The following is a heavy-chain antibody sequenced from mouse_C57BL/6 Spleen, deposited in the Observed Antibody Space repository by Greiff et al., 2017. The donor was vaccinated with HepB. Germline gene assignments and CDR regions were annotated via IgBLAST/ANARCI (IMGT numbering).Heavy chain of an antibody. Sequence: EVQLQQSGPELVKPGASVKMSCKASGYTFTDYNMHWVKQSHGKSLEWIGYINPNNGGTSYNQKFKGKATLTVNKSSSTAYMELRSLKSEDSAVYYCARDYGSSPWFAYWGRGTLVTVSA. D-gene: IGHD1-1*01. V-gene: IGHV1-22*01. CDR1: GYTFTDYN. CDR3: ARDYGSSPWFAY. J-gene: IGHJ3*01. CDR2: INPNNGGT.